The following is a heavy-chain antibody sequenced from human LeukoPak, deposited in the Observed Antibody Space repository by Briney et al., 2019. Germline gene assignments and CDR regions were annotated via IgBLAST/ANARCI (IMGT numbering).Heavy chain of an antibody. V-gene: IGHV3-53*01. J-gene: IGHJ4*02. CDR1: GFTFDDYG. CDR2: IYSGTI. CDR3: ARRAGAYSHPYDY. D-gene: IGHD4/OR15-4a*01. Sequence: GGSLRLSCAASGFTFDDYGMSWVRQAPGKGLEWVSFIYSGTIHYSDSVKGRFTISRDNSKNILYLQMNSLRAEDTAVYYCARRAGAYSHPYDYWGQGTLVTVSS.